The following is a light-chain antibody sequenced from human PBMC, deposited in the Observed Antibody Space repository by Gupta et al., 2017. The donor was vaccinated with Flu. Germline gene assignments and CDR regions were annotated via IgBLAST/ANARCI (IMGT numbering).Light chain of an antibody. CDR3: VRDMGSGISV. Sequence: TITFTCGWKSGSVATTNYPSWYQQTPGQTHRTLIYNTDTRSAGVPHRFSGSILGNKAALTITGAQADDESDYYCVRDMGSGISVFGGGTKLTVL. CDR1: SGSVATTNY. V-gene: IGLV8-61*01. J-gene: IGLJ3*02. CDR2: NTD.